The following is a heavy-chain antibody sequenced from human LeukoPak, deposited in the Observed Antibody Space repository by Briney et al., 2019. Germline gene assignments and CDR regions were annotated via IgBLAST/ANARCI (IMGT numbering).Heavy chain of an antibody. Sequence: GASVKVSCKVSGYTLTELSMHWVRQAPGKGLEWMGGFDPEDGETIYAQKFQGRVTMTEDTSTDTAYMELSSLRSEDTAVYYCALWARYYSSYYFDYWGQGTLVPVSS. V-gene: IGHV1-24*01. J-gene: IGHJ4*02. CDR3: ALWARYYSSYYFDY. CDR1: GYTLTELS. D-gene: IGHD2-2*01. CDR2: FDPEDGET.